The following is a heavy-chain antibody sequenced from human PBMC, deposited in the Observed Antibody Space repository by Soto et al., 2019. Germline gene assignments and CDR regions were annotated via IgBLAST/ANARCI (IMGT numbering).Heavy chain of an antibody. CDR2: ISSSSSYI. CDR1: GFTFSSYS. J-gene: IGHJ3*02. D-gene: IGHD6-19*01. CDR3: ARVQAVAPHYDAFDI. V-gene: IGHV3-21*01. Sequence: GGSLRLSCAASGFTFSSYSMNWVRQAPGKGLEWVSSISSSSSYIYYADSVKGRFTISRDNAKNSLYLQMNSLRAEDTAVYYCARVQAVAPHYDAFDIWGQGTMVTVSS.